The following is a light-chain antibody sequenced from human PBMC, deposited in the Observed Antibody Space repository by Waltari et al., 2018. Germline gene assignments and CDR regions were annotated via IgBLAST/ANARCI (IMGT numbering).Light chain of an antibody. Sequence: DIVMTQSPDSLAVSLGERATINCKSTQSLLYSSNNKNNLAWYQQKPGQPPKLLIYWASTRESGVPDRFSGSGSGIHFTLTISSLQAEDVAVYYCQQYYNTPRTFGQGTKVEIK. J-gene: IGKJ1*01. V-gene: IGKV4-1*01. CDR3: QQYYNTPRT. CDR1: QSLLYSSNNKNN. CDR2: WAS.